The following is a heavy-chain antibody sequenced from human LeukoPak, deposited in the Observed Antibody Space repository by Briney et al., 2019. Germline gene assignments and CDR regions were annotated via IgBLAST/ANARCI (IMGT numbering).Heavy chain of an antibody. V-gene: IGHV1-3*04. J-gene: IGHJ5*02. Sequence: GASVKVSCKASGYTFTSYTIHWVRQAPGQRLEWMGWINTGNGNTEYSQKFQGRVTVTTDTSASTAYMELSSLRSEHTAVYYCARCGYSDAWSCDHWGQGTLVTASS. D-gene: IGHD5-18*01. CDR1: GYTFTSYT. CDR2: INTGNGNT. CDR3: ARCGYSDAWSCDH.